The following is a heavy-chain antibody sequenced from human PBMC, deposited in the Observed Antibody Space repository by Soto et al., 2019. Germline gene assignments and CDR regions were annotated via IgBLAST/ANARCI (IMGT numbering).Heavy chain of an antibody. CDR2: INYRGST. CDR1: GGSMSSGDYY. Sequence: QVLLQESGPGLLKPSQTLSLTCTVSGGSMSSGDYYWNWIRQHPEKGLEWIGYINYRGSTFYNPSLKSRLTISVDTSKNQFSLKLTSVTAADTAMYYCARDAPGAAPYWGQGTLVTVSS. V-gene: IGHV4-31*03. CDR3: ARDAPGAAPY. D-gene: IGHD6-13*01. J-gene: IGHJ4*02.